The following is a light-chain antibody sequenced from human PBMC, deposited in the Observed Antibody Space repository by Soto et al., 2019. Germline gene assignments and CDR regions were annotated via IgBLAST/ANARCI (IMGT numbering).Light chain of an antibody. CDR1: SSDVGGYNY. CDR3: SSYAGSNNVV. J-gene: IGLJ2*01. CDR2: EVS. Sequence: QTVVTQPASVSGSPGQSITISCTGTSSDVGGYNYVSWYQQHPGKAPKLMIYEVSNRPSGVPDRFSGSKSGNTASLTVSGLQAEDEADYYCSSYAGSNNVVFGGGTKLTVL. V-gene: IGLV2-8*01.